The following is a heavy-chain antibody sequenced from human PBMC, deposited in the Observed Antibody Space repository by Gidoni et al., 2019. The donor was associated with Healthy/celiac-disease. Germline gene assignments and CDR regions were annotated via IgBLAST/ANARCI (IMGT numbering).Heavy chain of an antibody. V-gene: IGHV3-30*18. CDR2: ISYDGSNK. Sequence: QVQLVESGGGVVQPGRSLRLSCAASGVTFSSYGMHWVRQAPGKGLGLVAVISYDGSNKYYADSVKGRFTISRDNSKNTLYLQMNSLRAEDTAVYYCAKLRKPYYFDYWGQGTLVTVSS. CDR1: GVTFSSYG. D-gene: IGHD3-3*01. CDR3: AKLRKPYYFDY. J-gene: IGHJ4*02.